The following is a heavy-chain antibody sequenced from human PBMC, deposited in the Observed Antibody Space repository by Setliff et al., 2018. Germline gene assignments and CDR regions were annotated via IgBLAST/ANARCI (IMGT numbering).Heavy chain of an antibody. CDR1: GGSISSSSHY. CDR3: ARVSQYSSGWYYYYYGMDV. Sequence: SETLSLTCTVSGGSISSSSHYWGWIRQPPGKGLEWIGSIYYSGSTYYNPSLKSRVTISVDTSKNQFSLKLSSVTAADTAVYYCARVSQYSSGWYYYYYGMDVWGQGTTVTVSS. V-gene: IGHV4-39*07. D-gene: IGHD6-19*01. CDR2: IYYSGST. J-gene: IGHJ6*02.